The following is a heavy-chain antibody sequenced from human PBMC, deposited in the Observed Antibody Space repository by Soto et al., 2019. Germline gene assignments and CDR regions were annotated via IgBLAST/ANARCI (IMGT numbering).Heavy chain of an antibody. Sequence: PSETLSLTCTVSGGSISSSSDFWGWNRQPPGKGLEWIGSIYYSGSTYYNPSLKSRVTVSVDTSKNQFSLKLSSVTAANTAVYYCARHPSNFWFDPWGQGTLVTVSS. J-gene: IGHJ5*02. CDR2: IYYSGST. CDR1: GGSISSSSDF. V-gene: IGHV4-39*01. CDR3: ARHPSNFWFDP. D-gene: IGHD4-4*01.